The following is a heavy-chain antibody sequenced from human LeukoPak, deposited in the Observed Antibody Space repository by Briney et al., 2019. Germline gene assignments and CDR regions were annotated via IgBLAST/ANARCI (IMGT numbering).Heavy chain of an antibody. CDR2: IHYSGST. CDR3: ARVFRKTLVRGVIKLWFDP. J-gene: IGHJ5*02. D-gene: IGHD3-10*01. V-gene: IGHV4-30-4*01. CDR1: GGSISSGDYY. Sequence: SETLSLTCTVSGGSISSGDYYWSWIRQPPGKGLEWIGYIHYSGSTYYNPSLKSRAGLSVDTSKKQFSLQLSSVTAADTAVYFCARVFRKTLVRGVIKLWFDPWGQGTLVTVSS.